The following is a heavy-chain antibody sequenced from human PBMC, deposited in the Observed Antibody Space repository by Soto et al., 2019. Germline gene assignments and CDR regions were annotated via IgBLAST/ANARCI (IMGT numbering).Heavy chain of an antibody. Sequence: SLRLSCAASGFTFSSYSMNWVRQAPGKGLEWVSSISSSSSYIYYADSVKGRFTISRDNAKNSLYLQTNSLRAEDTAVYYCAREPYSSSRYYGMDVWGQGTTVTVPS. CDR2: ISSSSSYI. CDR1: GFTFSSYS. J-gene: IGHJ6*02. CDR3: AREPYSSSRYYGMDV. V-gene: IGHV3-21*01. D-gene: IGHD6-6*01.